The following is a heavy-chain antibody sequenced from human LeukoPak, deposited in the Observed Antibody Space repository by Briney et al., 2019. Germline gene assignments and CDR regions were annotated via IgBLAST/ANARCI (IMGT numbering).Heavy chain of an antibody. Sequence: SETLSLTCSVSGGSISPYYWSWIRQPPGKGLEWIRYIYYSGTTNYNPSLQSRVTISVATSKNQFSLKLSSVTAADTALYYCARDRASAGGFDYWGQGTLVTVSS. CDR3: ARDRASAGGFDY. J-gene: IGHJ4*02. D-gene: IGHD2-15*01. CDR2: IYYSGTT. CDR1: GGSISPYY. V-gene: IGHV4-59*01.